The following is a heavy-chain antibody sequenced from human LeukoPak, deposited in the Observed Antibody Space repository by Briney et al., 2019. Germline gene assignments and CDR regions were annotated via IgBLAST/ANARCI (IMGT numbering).Heavy chain of an antibody. CDR3: ARSVSSGSHAIHGDYFDY. Sequence: PSETLSLTCTVSRGSISSAGYFWTWIRQHPGQGLEWIGYISYSGNTNYNPALTSRVTMSLDTSKNQFSLKLSSVTAADTAVYYCARSVSSGSHAIHGDYFDYWGQGTLVTVSS. V-gene: IGHV4-31*03. D-gene: IGHD1-26*01. CDR1: RGSISSAGYF. J-gene: IGHJ4*02. CDR2: ISYSGNT.